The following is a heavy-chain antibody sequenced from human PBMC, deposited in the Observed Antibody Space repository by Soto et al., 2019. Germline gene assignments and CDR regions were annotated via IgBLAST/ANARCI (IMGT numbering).Heavy chain of an antibody. J-gene: IGHJ4*02. CDR1: GGTISSGDFY. Sequence: SETLSLTCTVSGGTISSGDFYWSWIRQPPGKGLEWIGYIYYSGSTYYNPSLKSGVTISVDTSKNQFSLKLSSVSAADTAVYNCARIHSSSCALESWGQGTRVTVSS. CDR2: IYYSGST. V-gene: IGHV4-30-4*02. D-gene: IGHD6-6*01. CDR3: ARIHSSSCALES.